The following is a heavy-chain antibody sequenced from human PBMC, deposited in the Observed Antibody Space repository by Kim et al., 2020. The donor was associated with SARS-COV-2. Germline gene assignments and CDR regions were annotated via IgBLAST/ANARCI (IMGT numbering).Heavy chain of an antibody. D-gene: IGHD6-19*01. V-gene: IGHV1-69*13. Sequence: SVNVSCKASGGTLSIYAISWVRQAPGQGLEWMGGIIPMFGRANFAQKFQGRVTITADESTSTAYMELSSLRPEDTAVYYCASQSKIPVAGTYWFDPWGQGTLVTVSS. CDR2: IIPMFGRA. CDR1: GGTLSIYA. CDR3: ASQSKIPVAGTYWFDP. J-gene: IGHJ5*02.